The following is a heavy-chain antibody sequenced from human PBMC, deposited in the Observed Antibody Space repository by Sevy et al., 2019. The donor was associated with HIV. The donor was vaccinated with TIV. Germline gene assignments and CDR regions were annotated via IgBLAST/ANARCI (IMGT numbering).Heavy chain of an antibody. J-gene: IGHJ4*02. CDR2: IYYSGKT. V-gene: IGHV4-59*01. D-gene: IGHD1-20*01. CDR3: ARVGFNWNDVDN. CDR1: GGSMNLYY. Sequence: SETLSLTCSVSGGSMNLYYWSWIRQPPGKGLEWIAYIYYSGKTNYNPSLKSRLTMSVDTSKNQFSLKLTSVTAADTAVYYCARVGFNWNDVDNWGQGTLVTVSP.